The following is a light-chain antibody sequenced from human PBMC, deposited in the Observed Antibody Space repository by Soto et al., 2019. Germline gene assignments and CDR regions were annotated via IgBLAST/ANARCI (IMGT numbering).Light chain of an antibody. CDR3: SSYAGSNNWV. V-gene: IGLV2-8*01. J-gene: IGLJ3*02. CDR1: SSDVGGYNY. Sequence: QSVLTQPPSASGSPGQSVTIPCTGTSSDVGGYNYVSWYQQHPGKAPKLMIYEVSKRHSGVPDRFSGSKSGNTASLTVSGLQAEDEADYYCSSYAGSNNWVFGGGTKLTVL. CDR2: EVS.